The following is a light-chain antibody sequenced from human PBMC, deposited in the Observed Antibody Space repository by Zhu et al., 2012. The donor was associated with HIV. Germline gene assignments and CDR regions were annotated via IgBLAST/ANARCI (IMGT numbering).Light chain of an antibody. CDR2: GAF. V-gene: IGKV3/OR2-268*02. CDR1: QSVPSSY. Sequence: EIVMTQSPATLSLSPGERATLSCRASQSVPSSYLSWYQHKPGQAPRLLIYGAFTRATGIPARFSGTGSGTDFTLTISSLQPEDFATYYCLQSFAAPYTFGQGTNLEIK. J-gene: IGKJ2*01. CDR3: LQSFAAPYT.